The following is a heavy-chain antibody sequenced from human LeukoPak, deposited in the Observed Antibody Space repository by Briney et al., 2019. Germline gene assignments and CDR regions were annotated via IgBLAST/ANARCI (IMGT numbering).Heavy chain of an antibody. V-gene: IGHV3-23*01. CDR1: GFTFSSYA. Sequence: PGGSLRLSCAASGFTFSSYAMSWVRQAPGKGLEWVSAISGSGGSTYYADSVKGRFTISRDNSKNALYLQMKSLRAEDTAVYYCARTDETTPAEDFQHWGQGTLVTVSS. CDR3: ARTDETTPAEDFQH. J-gene: IGHJ1*01. D-gene: IGHD4-11*01. CDR2: ISGSGGST.